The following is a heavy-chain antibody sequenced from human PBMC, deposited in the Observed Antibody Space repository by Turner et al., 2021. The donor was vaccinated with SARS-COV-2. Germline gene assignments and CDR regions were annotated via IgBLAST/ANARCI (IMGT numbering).Heavy chain of an antibody. J-gene: IGHJ6*02. CDR3: ARLLNPGSYYYYYYGMDV. D-gene: IGHD3-10*01. Sequence: QLQLQESGPGLVKPSETLSLTCTVSGGSNSSSNYYWGWIRQPPGKGLEWIGSIYYSGSTYYNPSLKSRVTISVDTSKNQFSLKLSSVTAADTAVYYCARLLNPGSYYYYYYGMDVWGQGTTVTVSS. V-gene: IGHV4-39*01. CDR1: GGSNSSSNYY. CDR2: IYYSGST.